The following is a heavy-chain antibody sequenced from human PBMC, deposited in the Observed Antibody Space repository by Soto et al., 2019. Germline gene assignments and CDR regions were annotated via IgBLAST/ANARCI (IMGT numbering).Heavy chain of an antibody. CDR3: ARVFGSGSYEAQYYYYGMDV. J-gene: IGHJ6*02. CDR2: INHSGST. D-gene: IGHD3-10*01. Sequence: PSETLSVTCTVAGGSISSYYWSWVRQPPGKGLEWIGEINHSGSTNYNPSLKSRVTISVDTSKNQFSLKLSSVTAADTAVYYCARVFGSGSYEAQYYYYGMDVWGQGTTVTVSS. V-gene: IGHV4-34*01. CDR1: GGSISSYY.